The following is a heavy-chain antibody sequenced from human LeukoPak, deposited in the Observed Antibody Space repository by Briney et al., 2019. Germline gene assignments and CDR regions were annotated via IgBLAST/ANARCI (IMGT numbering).Heavy chain of an antibody. CDR1: GYSFTSYW. Sequence: GESLQISCKGSGYSFTSYWIGWVRPMPGKGLEWMGIIYPGDSDTRYSPSFQGQVTISADKSISTAYLQWSSLKASDTAMYYCARGTADMVRGVIIPSPDYWGQGTLVTVSS. V-gene: IGHV5-51*01. J-gene: IGHJ4*02. CDR2: IYPGDSDT. D-gene: IGHD3-10*01. CDR3: ARGTADMVRGVIIPSPDY.